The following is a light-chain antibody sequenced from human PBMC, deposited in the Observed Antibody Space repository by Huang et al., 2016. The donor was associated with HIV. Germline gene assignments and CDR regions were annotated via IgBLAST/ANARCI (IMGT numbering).Light chain of an antibody. V-gene: IGKV3-20*01. J-gene: IGKJ1*01. CDR3: QQYDTSPPT. CDR1: HSLSTKY. CDR2: DTS. Sequence: EIVLTQSPGTLSLSPGDRVTLSCRASHSLSTKYLAWYQQKPGQAPRLLIYDTSSRATAIPDKFSGNGFGADFTLTISRLEPEDFAVYFCQQYDTSPPTFGQGTKVEIK.